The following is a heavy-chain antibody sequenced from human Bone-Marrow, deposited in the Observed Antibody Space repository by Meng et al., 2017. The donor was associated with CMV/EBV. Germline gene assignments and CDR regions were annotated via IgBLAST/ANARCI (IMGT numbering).Heavy chain of an antibody. Sequence: GESLKISCAASWFSVTSNYMSWVRQAPGKGLEWVSIIYTSGSTHYADSVKGRFTLSRDNFMNTVYLQMNSLSADDTAVYYCANASGGVIDGPDYWGQGTLVTVSS. J-gene: IGHJ4*02. CDR3: ANASGGVIDGPDY. D-gene: IGHD3-16*02. V-gene: IGHV3-53*01. CDR2: IYTSGST. CDR1: WFSVTSNY.